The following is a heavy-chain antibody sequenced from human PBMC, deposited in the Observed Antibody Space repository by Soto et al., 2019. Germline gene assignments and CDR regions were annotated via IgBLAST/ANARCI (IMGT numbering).Heavy chain of an antibody. Sequence: GGSLRLSCAASGFTFSSYAMSWVRQAPGKGLEWVSYISSSSSTIYYADSVKGRFTISRDNAKNSLYLQMNSLRDEDTAVYYCARDLRYYDFWSGYTTGNMGVWAKGPRSPSP. D-gene: IGHD3-3*01. CDR1: GFTFSSYA. J-gene: IGHJ6*02. CDR3: ARDLRYYDFWSGYTTGNMGV. V-gene: IGHV3-48*02. CDR2: ISSSSSTI.